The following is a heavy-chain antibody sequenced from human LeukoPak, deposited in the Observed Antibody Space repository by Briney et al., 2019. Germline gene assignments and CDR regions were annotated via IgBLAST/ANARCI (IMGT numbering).Heavy chain of an antibody. CDR2: IYFTGST. V-gene: IGHV4-59*01. CDR3: ARGPPDYYYGMDV. Sequence: PSETLSLTCTVSGGSISSYYWSWIRQPPGKGLEWIGYIYFTGSTSYNPSLKSRVTVSVDTSKNQFSLKLNSVTAADTAVYYCARGPPDYYYGMDVWGQGTTVTVSS. J-gene: IGHJ6*02. CDR1: GGSISSYY.